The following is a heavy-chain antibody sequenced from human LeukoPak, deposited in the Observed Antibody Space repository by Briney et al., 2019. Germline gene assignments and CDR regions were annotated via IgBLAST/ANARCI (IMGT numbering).Heavy chain of an antibody. CDR2: IYNNERT. Sequence: SETLSLTCTVSGGSMSSYYWSWIRQPPGKGLEWIGYIYNNERTNYNPSLKSLVTITVDTSKTQFSLRLTSVTAADTDVYYCARDPGSSGYWYFDLWGRGTLVTVSS. CDR1: GGSMSSYY. D-gene: IGHD6-19*01. CDR3: ARDPGSSGYWYFDL. J-gene: IGHJ2*01. V-gene: IGHV4-59*01.